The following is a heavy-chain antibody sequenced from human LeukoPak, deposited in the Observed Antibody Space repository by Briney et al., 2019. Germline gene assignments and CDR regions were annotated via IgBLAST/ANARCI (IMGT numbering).Heavy chain of an antibody. J-gene: IGHJ6*04. Sequence: PGGSLRLSCAASGFTFSSYAVHWVRQAPGKGLEWVAVISYDGSNKYYADSVKGRFTISRDNSKNTLYLQMNSLRAEDTAVYYCAREYCSSTSCYLFYYYYYGMDVWGKGTTVTVSS. V-gene: IGHV3-30*04. CDR1: GFTFSSYA. CDR3: AREYCSSTSCYLFYYYYYGMDV. D-gene: IGHD2-2*01. CDR2: ISYDGSNK.